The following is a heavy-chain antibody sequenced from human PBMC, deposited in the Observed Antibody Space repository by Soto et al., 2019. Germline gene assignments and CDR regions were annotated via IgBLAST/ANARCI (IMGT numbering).Heavy chain of an antibody. Sequence: LSLTCAVSGGSISSGGYSWSWLRQPPGKGLEWLAYIDGSSDYTNSADSVKGRFTISRDNAKNSVFRQMNNLRADDTAVYYCARDLRFSSTNYFDFWGRGTLVTVSS. D-gene: IGHD2-8*01. J-gene: IGHJ4*02. CDR2: IDGSSDYT. CDR3: ARDLRFSSTNYFDF. CDR1: GGSISSGGYS. V-gene: IGHV3-11*06.